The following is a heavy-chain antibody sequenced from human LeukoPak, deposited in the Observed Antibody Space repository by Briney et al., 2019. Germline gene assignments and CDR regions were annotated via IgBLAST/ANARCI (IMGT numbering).Heavy chain of an antibody. J-gene: IGHJ1*01. CDR1: GGSISSGSYY. Sequence: PSGTLSLTCTVSGGSISSGSYYWSWIRQPAGKGLEWIGRIYTSGSTNYNPSLKSRVTISVDTSKNQFSLKLSSVTAADTAVYYCARGHVRIRGPPIAAAGTRYFQHWGQGTLVTVSS. CDR2: IYTSGST. V-gene: IGHV4-61*02. D-gene: IGHD6-13*01. CDR3: ARGHVRIRGPPIAAAGTRYFQH.